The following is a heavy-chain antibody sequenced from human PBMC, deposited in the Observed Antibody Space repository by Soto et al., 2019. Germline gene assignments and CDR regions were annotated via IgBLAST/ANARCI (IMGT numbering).Heavy chain of an antibody. CDR3: TIVTSYGVDV. D-gene: IGHD2-15*01. CDR1: GVTFNKYA. Sequence: QVQLEPSGAEVKKPGSSLKVSCKATGVTFNKYAISWVRQAPGQGLEWMAGIIPVYGTPNYAQRFQDRVTLIADESTSTAYMEVNSLGSEDTAIYYCTIVTSYGVDVWGPGTTVIVSS. CDR2: IIPVYGTP. J-gene: IGHJ6*02. V-gene: IGHV1-69*01.